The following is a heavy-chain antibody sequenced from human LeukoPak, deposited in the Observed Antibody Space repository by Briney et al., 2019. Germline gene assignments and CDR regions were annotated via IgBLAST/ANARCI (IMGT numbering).Heavy chain of an antibody. CDR1: GFTFSSYS. Sequence: PGGSLRLSCAASGFTFSSYSMNWVRQAPGKGLEWVSSISSSSSYIYYADSVKGRFTISRDNAKNSLYLQMNSLRAEDTAVYYCARDGAGLRELPDYRGQGTLVTVSS. CDR3: ARDGAGLRELPDY. CDR2: ISSSSSYI. V-gene: IGHV3-21*01. J-gene: IGHJ4*02. D-gene: IGHD1-26*01.